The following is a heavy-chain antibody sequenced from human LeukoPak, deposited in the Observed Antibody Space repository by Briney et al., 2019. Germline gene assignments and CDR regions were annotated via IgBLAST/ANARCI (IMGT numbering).Heavy chain of an antibody. CDR2: IWYDGSNK. CDR3: ARDRKWDGFDY. J-gene: IGHJ4*02. CDR1: GFTFSSYG. D-gene: IGHD1-26*01. Sequence: GRSLGLSCAASGFTFSSYGMHWVRQAPGKGLERVAVIWYDGSNKYYADSVKGRFTISRDNSKNTLYLQMNSLRAEDTAVYYCARDRKWDGFDYWGQGTLVTVSS. V-gene: IGHV3-33*01.